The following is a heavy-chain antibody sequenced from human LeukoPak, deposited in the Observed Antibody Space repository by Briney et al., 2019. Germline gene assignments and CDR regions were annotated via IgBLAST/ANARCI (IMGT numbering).Heavy chain of an antibody. CDR2: ISSSTI. CDR3: ARGTYLPDY. D-gene: IGHD3-10*01. Sequence: PGGSLRLSCAASGFTFSSYSMNWVRQAPGKGLEWVSYISSSTIYYADSVKGRFTISRDNAKNSLYLQMNSLRDEDTAVYYCARGTYLPDYWGQGTLVTVSS. J-gene: IGHJ4*02. CDR1: GFTFSSYS. V-gene: IGHV3-48*02.